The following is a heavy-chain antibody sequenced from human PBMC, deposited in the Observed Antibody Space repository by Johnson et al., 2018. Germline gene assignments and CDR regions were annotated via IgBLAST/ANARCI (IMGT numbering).Heavy chain of an antibody. D-gene: IGHD2-8*01. CDR1: GFIFSDYY. CDR2: ISTSGSTI. J-gene: IGHJ3*02. CDR3: ARSARLGYCTNGVCYTWAFDI. V-gene: IGHV3-11*01. Sequence: VQLLESGGGLVKPGGSLRLSCAASGFIFSDYYINWIRQAPGKGLEWVSYISTSGSTIYYADSVKGRFTISRDNAKNSLFLQMNSLRAGDTAVFYCARSARLGYCTNGVCYTWAFDIWGQGTMVTVSS.